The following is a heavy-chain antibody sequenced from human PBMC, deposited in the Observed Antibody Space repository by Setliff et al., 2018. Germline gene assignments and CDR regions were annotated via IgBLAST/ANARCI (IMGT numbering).Heavy chain of an antibody. J-gene: IGHJ4*02. CDR1: GGSISTHY. D-gene: IGHD3-10*01. CDR2: VFVSGST. V-gene: IGHV4-4*07. Sequence: TSETLSLTCTVPGGSISTHYWSWIRRPAGKGLEWIGRVFVSGSTNYNPSLKSRVTMSVDTSKNQFSLKLKSVTAADTAVYYCARAPGRNIRGDYWGQGALVTVSS. CDR3: ARAPGRNIRGDY.